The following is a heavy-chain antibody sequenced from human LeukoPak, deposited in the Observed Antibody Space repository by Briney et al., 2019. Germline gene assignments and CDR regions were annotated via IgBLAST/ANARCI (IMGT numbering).Heavy chain of an antibody. V-gene: IGHV3-23*01. CDR3: AKGTDYGDYADAFDI. J-gene: IGHJ3*02. CDR2: ISGSGGST. Sequence: PGGSLRLFCAVCGFTYSSYAMMWLRQAPGKGLAWVSAISGSGGSTYYADSVKGRFTISRDNSRNTLYLQMNSLRAEDTAVYYCAKGTDYGDYADAFDIWGQGTMVTVSS. CDR1: GFTYSSYA. D-gene: IGHD4-17*01.